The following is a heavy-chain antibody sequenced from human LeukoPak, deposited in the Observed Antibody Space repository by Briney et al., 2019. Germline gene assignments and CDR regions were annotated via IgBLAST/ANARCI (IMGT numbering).Heavy chain of an antibody. V-gene: IGHV3-48*01. CDR1: GFTFSSYE. J-gene: IGHJ6*03. D-gene: IGHD3-10*01. CDR2: ISSSSSTI. CDR3: AREGIWFGPTYYYYMDV. Sequence: HPGGSLRLSCAASGFTFSSYEMNWVRQAPGKGLEGVSYISSSSSTIYYADSVKGRFTISRDNAKNSLYLQMNSLRAEDTAVYYCAREGIWFGPTYYYYMDVWGKGTTVTVSS.